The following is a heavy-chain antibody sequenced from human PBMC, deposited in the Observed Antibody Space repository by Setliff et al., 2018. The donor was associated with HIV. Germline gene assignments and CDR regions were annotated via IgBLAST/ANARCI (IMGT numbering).Heavy chain of an antibody. CDR2: VYHTGNT. Sequence: SETLSLTCAVSGGSIGIHYWSWIRQPPGKGLEWIGTVYHTGNTIYNPSLQSRVIMSVDTSRNQFSLNVNSLTAADTAVYFCARWGDGYNSYDFWGQGTLVTVS. CDR3: ARWGDGYNSYDF. V-gene: IGHV4-59*11. D-gene: IGHD5-12*01. CDR1: GGSIGIHY. J-gene: IGHJ4*02.